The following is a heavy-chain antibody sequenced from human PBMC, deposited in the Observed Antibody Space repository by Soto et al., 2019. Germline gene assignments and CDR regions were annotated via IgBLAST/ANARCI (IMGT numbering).Heavy chain of an antibody. CDR1: GGSISSYY. D-gene: IGHD3-3*01. V-gene: IGHV4-59*01. CDR2: IYYSGST. J-gene: IGHJ5*02. CDR3: ARVGAREIFGVVIAYWFDP. Sequence: SETLSLTCTVSGGSISSYYWSWIRQPPGKGLEWIGYIYYSGSTNYNPSLKSRVTISVDTSKNQFSLKLSSVTAADTAVYYCARVGAREIFGVVIAYWFDPWGQGTLVTVSS.